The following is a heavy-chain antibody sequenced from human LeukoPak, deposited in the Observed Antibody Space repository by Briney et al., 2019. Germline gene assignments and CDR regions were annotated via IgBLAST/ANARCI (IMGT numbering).Heavy chain of an antibody. CDR2: IYYSGTT. Sequence: SETLSLTCSVSGGSISSSSYYWNWIRQPPGKGLEGVGSIYYSGTTYYNSSLKSRVTISEDTSKNRFSLMLTSVTAADTAVYYCARQVSDYFYYYIDVWGEGTTVIVSS. J-gene: IGHJ6*03. CDR3: ARQVSDYFYYYIDV. V-gene: IGHV4-39*01. CDR1: GGSISSSSYY.